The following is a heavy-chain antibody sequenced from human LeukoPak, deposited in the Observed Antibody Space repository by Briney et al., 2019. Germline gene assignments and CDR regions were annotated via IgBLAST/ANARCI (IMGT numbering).Heavy chain of an antibody. CDR1: GFTFSSYA. CDR2: IRGSGGST. V-gene: IGHV3-23*01. CDR3: ASAEEDYYYDSSGYSY. D-gene: IGHD3-22*01. J-gene: IGHJ4*02. Sequence: GGSLRLSCAASGFTFSSYAMSWVRQAPGKGLEWVSAIRGSGGSTYYADSVKGRFTISRDNSKNTLCLQMNSLRAEDTAVYYCASAEEDYYYDSSGYSYWGQGTPVTVSS.